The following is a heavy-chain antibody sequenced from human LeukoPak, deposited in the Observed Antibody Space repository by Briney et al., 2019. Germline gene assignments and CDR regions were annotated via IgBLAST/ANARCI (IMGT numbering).Heavy chain of an antibody. Sequence: SQTLSLTCAISGDSVSSNSAAWNWIRQSPSXXXXXLGRTYYRSKWYNDYAVSVKSRITINPDTSKNQFSLQLNSVTPEDTAVYYCARGRSLGMDVWGKGTTVTVSS. J-gene: IGHJ6*04. CDR3: ARGRSLGMDV. V-gene: IGHV6-1*01. CDR1: GDSVSSNSAA. CDR2: TYYRSKWYN.